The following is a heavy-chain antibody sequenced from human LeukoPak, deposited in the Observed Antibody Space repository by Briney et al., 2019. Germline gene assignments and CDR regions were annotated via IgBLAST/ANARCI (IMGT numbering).Heavy chain of an antibody. Sequence: SETLSLTCAVSRRPLSIGGYSWTWIRQPPGKGLERIGYIFQSGSPSYNPSLQSRVTISVDTSRNHFSLELISVTAADTAMYYCARDRAGLGLLDFWGQGTMVTVSS. V-gene: IGHV4-30-2*01. CDR2: IFQSGSP. CDR3: ARDRAGLGLLDF. CDR1: RRPLSIGGYS. J-gene: IGHJ3*01. D-gene: IGHD1-26*01.